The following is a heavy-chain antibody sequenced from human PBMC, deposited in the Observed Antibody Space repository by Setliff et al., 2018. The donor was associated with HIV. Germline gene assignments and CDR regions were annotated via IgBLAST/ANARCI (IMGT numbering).Heavy chain of an antibody. V-gene: IGHV3-23*01. J-gene: IGHJ1*01. CDR1: RFTFSSDA. D-gene: IGHD6-19*01. Sequence: PGGSLRLSCAASRFTFSSDAMSWVRQAPGKGLEWVSAVSGGGGSTYYADSVKGRFTISRDISKSTLYLQMNSLRAEDTAVYYCARDGVTGVAVAGTNLFWGLGTLVTVSS. CDR2: VSGGGGST. CDR3: ARDGVTGVAVAGTNLF.